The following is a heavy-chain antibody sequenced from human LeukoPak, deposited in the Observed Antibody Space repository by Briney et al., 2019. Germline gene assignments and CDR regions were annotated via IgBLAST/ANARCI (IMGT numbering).Heavy chain of an antibody. CDR1: GGSISSYY. CDR3: ARDRRYYDSSGYYYLIDY. D-gene: IGHD3-22*01. J-gene: IGHJ4*02. V-gene: IGHV4-4*07. CDR2: IYTSGST. Sequence: SETLSLTCTLSGGSISSYYWSWIRQPAGKGLEWIGRIYTSGSTNYNPYLKSRVTMSVDTSKNQFSLKLSSVTAADTAVYYCARDRRYYDSSGYYYLIDYWGQGALVTVSS.